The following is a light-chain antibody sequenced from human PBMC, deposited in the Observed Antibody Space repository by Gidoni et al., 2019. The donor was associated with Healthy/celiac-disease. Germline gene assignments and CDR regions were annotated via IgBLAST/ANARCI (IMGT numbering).Light chain of an antibody. J-gene: IGLJ2*01. V-gene: IGLV3-1*01. Sequence: SYELTQPPSASVSPGQTASITCSGDKLGDKYACWYQQKPGQSPVLVIYQDSKRPSGIPERFSGSNPGNTATLTISGTQAMDEADYYCQAWDSSTGVFGGGTKLTVL. CDR1: KLGDKY. CDR3: QAWDSSTGV. CDR2: QDS.